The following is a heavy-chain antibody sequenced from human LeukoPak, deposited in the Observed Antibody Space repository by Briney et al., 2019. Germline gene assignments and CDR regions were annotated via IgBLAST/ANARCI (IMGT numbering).Heavy chain of an antibody. V-gene: IGHV3-9*01. D-gene: IGHD3-10*01. J-gene: IGHJ4*02. CDR1: GFTFDDYA. CDR3: AKSARGYFDY. Sequence: GGSLRLSCAASGFTFDDYAMHWVRQAPGKGLEWVSGISWNSGSIGYADSVKGRFTISRDNSKNTLYLQMNSLRAEDTAVYYCAKSARGYFDYWGQGTLVTVSS. CDR2: ISWNSGSI.